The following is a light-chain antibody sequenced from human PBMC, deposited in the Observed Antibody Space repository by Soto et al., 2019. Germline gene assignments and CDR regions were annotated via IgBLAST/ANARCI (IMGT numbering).Light chain of an antibody. CDR1: QDIGTL. J-gene: IGKJ1*01. V-gene: IGKV1-5*03. CDR3: QQYHSYSWT. CDR2: RAS. Sequence: DIKRNQSPSTLSASVADRVTITCRASQDIGTLLAWYQQKPEKAPKVLIYRASHLESGVPSRFSASGSGTEFSLTINSLQADDFATYYCQQYHSYSWTFGQGTKVDVK.